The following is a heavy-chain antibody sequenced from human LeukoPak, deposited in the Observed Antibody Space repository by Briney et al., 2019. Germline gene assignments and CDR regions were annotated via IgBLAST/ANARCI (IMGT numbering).Heavy chain of an antibody. V-gene: IGHV3-30-3*01. Sequence: PAGSLRLSCAASGFTFSSYAMHWVRQAPRKGLERVAVISYDGSNKYYADSVKGRFTISRDNAKNSLYLQMNSLRAEDTAVYYCARDWPIDYYDSSGYLRPPFDYWGQGTLVTVSS. CDR3: ARDWPIDYYDSSGYLRPPFDY. D-gene: IGHD3-22*01. J-gene: IGHJ4*02. CDR2: ISYDGSNK. CDR1: GFTFSSYA.